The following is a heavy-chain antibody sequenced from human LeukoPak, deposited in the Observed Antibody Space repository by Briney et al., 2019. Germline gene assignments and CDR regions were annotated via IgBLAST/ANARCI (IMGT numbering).Heavy chain of an antibody. Sequence: GGSLRLSCVASGFSFSSFGMHWVRQAPGKGLEWVAVISYDGSNKFYADSVKGRFTISRDNSKNTLYLQMNSLRAEDTAVYYCARAGYSSGWRNFDSWGQGTLVTVSS. CDR2: ISYDGSNK. CDR3: ARAGYSSGWRNFDS. V-gene: IGHV3-30*03. J-gene: IGHJ4*02. D-gene: IGHD6-19*01. CDR1: GFSFSSFG.